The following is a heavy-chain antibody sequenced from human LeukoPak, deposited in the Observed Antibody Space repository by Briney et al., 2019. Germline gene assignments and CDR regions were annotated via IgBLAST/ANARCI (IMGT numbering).Heavy chain of an antibody. J-gene: IGHJ6*04. Sequence: GGSLRLSCAASGLTFSRFLMSWVRQAPGKGLERVATINQDGSEKYYVDSVKGRFTISRDNTKNSLYLQMNNLRDEDTAAYYCAELGITMTGGVRGKGTTVTISS. CDR1: GLTFSRFL. CDR3: AELGITMTGGV. CDR2: INQDGSEK. D-gene: IGHD3-10*02. V-gene: IGHV3-7*01.